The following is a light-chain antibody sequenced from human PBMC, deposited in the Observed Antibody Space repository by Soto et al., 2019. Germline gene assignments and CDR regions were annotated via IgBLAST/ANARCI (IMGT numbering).Light chain of an antibody. J-gene: IGKJ4*01. Sequence: AIQMAQSPSSLSASVGDRVTITCRASQGIGNDVGWYQQKPGKAPKLLLYAATTLQSGVPPRFSGAGSGTDFTLTISSLQPEDFATYYCLQDHNYPLTFGGGTKVEIK. V-gene: IGKV1-6*02. CDR3: LQDHNYPLT. CDR1: QGIGND. CDR2: AAT.